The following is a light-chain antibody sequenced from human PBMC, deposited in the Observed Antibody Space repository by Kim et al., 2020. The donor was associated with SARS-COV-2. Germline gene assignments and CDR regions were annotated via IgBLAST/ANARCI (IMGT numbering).Light chain of an antibody. J-gene: IGKJ2*01. CDR1: QSVSSY. Sequence: SLSPGERATLYCRASQSVSSYLAWYQQKPGQAPRLRIYDASNRATGIPARFSGSGSGTDFTLTISSLEPEDFALYYCQQRGDWPYTFGQGTKLEI. CDR2: DAS. CDR3: QQRGDWPYT. V-gene: IGKV3-11*01.